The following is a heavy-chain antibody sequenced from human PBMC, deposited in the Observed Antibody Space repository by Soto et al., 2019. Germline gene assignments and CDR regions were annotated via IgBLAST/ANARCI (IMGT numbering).Heavy chain of an antibody. Sequence: SEPQSLTSTVAGGNIRNYDCSRIRQPPGNGLEWIGYIYYSGSNNYNPSLKSRVTISVDTSKNQFSLKLSSVTAADTAVYDCARNYGAFAEYLVQGTLVTVTS. J-gene: IGHJ4*02. CDR1: GGNIRNYD. V-gene: IGHV4-59*08. CDR2: IYYSGSN. CDR3: ARNYGAFAEY. D-gene: IGHD4-17*01.